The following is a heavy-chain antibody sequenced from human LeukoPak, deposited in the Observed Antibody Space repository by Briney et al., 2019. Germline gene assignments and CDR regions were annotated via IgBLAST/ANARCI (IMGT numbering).Heavy chain of an antibody. CDR3: ARARGFLEPLDY. J-gene: IGHJ4*02. D-gene: IGHD3-3*01. Sequence: PGGSLRLSCAASGFTFDDYGMSWVRQGPGKGLEWVSVIYSGGSTYYADSVKGRFTISRDNSKNTLYLQMNSLRAEDTAVYYCARARGFLEPLDYWGQGTLVTVSS. CDR1: GFTFDDYG. V-gene: IGHV3-53*01. CDR2: IYSGGST.